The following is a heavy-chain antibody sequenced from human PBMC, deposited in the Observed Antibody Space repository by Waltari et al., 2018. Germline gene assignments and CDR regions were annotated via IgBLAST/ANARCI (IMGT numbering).Heavy chain of an antibody. D-gene: IGHD6-13*01. Sequence: EVQLVESGGGLVQPGRSLRLSCAASGFTFDDYAMHWVRQAPGKGLEWVSGISWNSGSIGYADSVKGRFTISRDNAKNSLYLQMNSLRAEDTALYYCAKGAAADRRWYLDYWGQGTLVTVSS. CDR3: AKGAAADRRWYLDY. CDR1: GFTFDDYA. CDR2: ISWNSGSI. J-gene: IGHJ4*02. V-gene: IGHV3-9*01.